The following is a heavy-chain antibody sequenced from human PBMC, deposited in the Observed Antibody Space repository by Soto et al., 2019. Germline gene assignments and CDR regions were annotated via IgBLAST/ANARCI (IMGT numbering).Heavy chain of an antibody. CDR2: ISYDGSNE. V-gene: IGHV3-30-3*01. Sequence: SCAASGFTFSSYAMHWVRQAPGKGLEWVAVISYDGSNEYYADSVKGRFTISRDNSKNTLYLQMNSLRAEDTAVYYCARDSQWLVHNWFDPWGQGTLVTVSS. D-gene: IGHD6-19*01. CDR3: ARDSQWLVHNWFDP. CDR1: GFTFSSYA. J-gene: IGHJ5*02.